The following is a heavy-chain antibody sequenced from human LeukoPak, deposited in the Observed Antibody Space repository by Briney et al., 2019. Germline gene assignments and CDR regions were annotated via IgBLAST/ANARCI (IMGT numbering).Heavy chain of an antibody. Sequence: SETLSLTCTVSGGSISSYYWSWIRQPPGKGLEWIGYIYYSGSTNYNPSLKSRVTISVDTSKNQFSLKLSSVTAADTAVYYCARGSSGSGWYLSSYFDYWGQGTLVTVSS. CDR2: IYYSGST. CDR1: GGSISSYY. V-gene: IGHV4-59*01. D-gene: IGHD6-13*01. J-gene: IGHJ4*02. CDR3: ARGSSGSGWYLSSYFDY.